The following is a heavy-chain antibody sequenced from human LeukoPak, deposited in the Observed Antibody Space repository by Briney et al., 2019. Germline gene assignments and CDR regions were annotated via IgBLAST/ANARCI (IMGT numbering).Heavy chain of an antibody. D-gene: IGHD5-18*01. CDR2: IRSQAYGGTT. Sequence: GGSLRLSCTASGFTFGDHARSWVRQAPGKGLEWVGFIRSQAYGGTTEYAASVKGRFIISRDDSKSIAYLHMNSLKTEDTALYYCSRGPIHLSLYSGMDVWGQGTTVTVSS. J-gene: IGHJ6*02. CDR1: GFTFGDHA. V-gene: IGHV3-49*04. CDR3: SRGPIHLSLYSGMDV.